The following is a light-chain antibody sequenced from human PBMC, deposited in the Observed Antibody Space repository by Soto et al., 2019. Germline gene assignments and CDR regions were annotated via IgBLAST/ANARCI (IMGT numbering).Light chain of an antibody. CDR2: DVS. Sequence: QSALTQPASGSGSPGQSITISCTGTSSDVGGYNYVSWYQQHPGKAPKLMIYDVSNRPSGVSNRFSGSKSGNTASLTISGLQSEDEDDYYCSSYTSSSTLVFGGGTKVTVL. CDR1: SSDVGGYNY. CDR3: SSYTSSSTLV. V-gene: IGLV2-14*01. J-gene: IGLJ2*01.